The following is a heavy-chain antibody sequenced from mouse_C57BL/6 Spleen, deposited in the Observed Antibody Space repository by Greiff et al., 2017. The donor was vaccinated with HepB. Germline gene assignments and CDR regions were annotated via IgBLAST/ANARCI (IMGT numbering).Heavy chain of an antibody. D-gene: IGHD2-5*01. CDR2: IDPENGDT. Sequence: VQLQQSGAELVRPGASVKLSCTASGFNIKDDYMHWVKQRPEQGLEWIGWIDPENGDTEYASKFQGKATITADTSSNTAYLQLSSLTSEDTAVYYCTRYSNYGFAYWGQGTLVTVSA. J-gene: IGHJ3*01. CDR1: GFNIKDDY. CDR3: TRYSNYGFAY. V-gene: IGHV14-4*01.